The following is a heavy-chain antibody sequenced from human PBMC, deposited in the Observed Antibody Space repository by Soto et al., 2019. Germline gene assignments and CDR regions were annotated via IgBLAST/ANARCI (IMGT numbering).Heavy chain of an antibody. V-gene: IGHV1-18*01. J-gene: IGHJ5*02. CDR1: GYTFTNYG. D-gene: IGHD2-15*01. CDR2: VSAYNGDT. CDR3: ARGGVGYCRGGSCPQNWFDP. Sequence: QVQLVQSGAEVKKPGASVKVSCKASGYTFTNYGVTWVRQAPGQGLEWMGWVSAYNGDTNYAQKLQGRVTMSTDTGTSTADMELRSLRSDDTAVYYCARGGVGYCRGGSCPQNWFDPWGQGTLVIVSS.